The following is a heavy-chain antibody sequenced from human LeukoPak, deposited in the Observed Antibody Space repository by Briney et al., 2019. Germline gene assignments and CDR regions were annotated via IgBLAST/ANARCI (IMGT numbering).Heavy chain of an antibody. J-gene: IGHJ4*02. CDR3: AKDFGRNLGGPGY. CDR1: GFTFSTYT. V-gene: IGHV3-23*01. Sequence: GRSLRLSCAASGFTFSTYTMAWVRQAPGGGLEWVSGISDNGGRTYYADSVKGRFAISRDDFKSTLYLQMNSLRGEDTAVYYCAKDFGRNLGGPGYWGRGTLVIVSS. D-gene: IGHD1-14*01. CDR2: ISDNGGRT.